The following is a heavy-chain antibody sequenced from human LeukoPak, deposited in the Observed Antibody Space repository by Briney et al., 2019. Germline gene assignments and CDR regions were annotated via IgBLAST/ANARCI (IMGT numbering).Heavy chain of an antibody. CDR1: GYTFTGYY. J-gene: IGHJ5*02. Sequence: ASVKASCKAAGYTFTGYYMHWVRQAPGQGLEWMGWINPNSGGTNYAQKFQRRVTMTRDTSISTAYMELSRLRSDDTAVYYCAREESRYQLPNPGWFDPWGQGTLVTVSS. CDR2: INPNSGGT. V-gene: IGHV1-2*02. D-gene: IGHD2-2*01. CDR3: AREESRYQLPNPGWFDP.